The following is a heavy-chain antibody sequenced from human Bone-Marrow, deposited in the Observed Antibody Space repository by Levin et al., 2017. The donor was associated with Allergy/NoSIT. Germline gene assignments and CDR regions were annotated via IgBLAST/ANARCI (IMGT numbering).Heavy chain of an antibody. J-gene: IGHJ4*02. D-gene: IGHD3-10*01. Sequence: PGGSLRLSCVASGFTFGSHAMNWVRQAPGKGLEWVSSISGNGASTYYADSVKARFKTSRDNSKNTVFLQMNDLRAEDTAVYYCTKVHHSGGSFGYFESWGQGTLVTVSS. V-gene: IGHV3-23*01. CDR1: GFTFGSHA. CDR3: TKVHHSGGSFGYFES. CDR2: ISGNGAST.